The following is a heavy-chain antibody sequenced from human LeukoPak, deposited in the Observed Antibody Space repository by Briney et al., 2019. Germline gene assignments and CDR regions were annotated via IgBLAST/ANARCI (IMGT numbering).Heavy chain of an antibody. CDR1: GYTFTSYD. V-gene: IGHV1-8*01. J-gene: IGHJ3*02. D-gene: IGHD1-1*01. CDR2: MNPNSGNT. Sequence: ASVKVSCKASGYTFTSYDINWVRQATGQGLEWMGWMNPNSGNTGYAQKFQGRVTMTRYTSISTAYMELSSLRSEDTAVYYCATPKGSYNWNDDADAFDIWGQGTMVTVSS. CDR3: ATPKGSYNWNDDADAFDI.